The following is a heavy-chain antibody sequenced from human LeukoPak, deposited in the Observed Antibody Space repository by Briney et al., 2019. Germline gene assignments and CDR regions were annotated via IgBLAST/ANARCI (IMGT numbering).Heavy chain of an antibody. V-gene: IGHV3-53*01. Sequence: GGSLRLSCAASGFTFSGYSMNWVRQAPGKGLEWVSVIYHSGNTDYADSVKGRFTISRDNSKNTVYLQMSSLRAEDTAVYYCARVRVTGYSNFAYWGQGTLVTVSS. J-gene: IGHJ4*02. D-gene: IGHD3-9*01. CDR3: ARVRVTGYSNFAY. CDR2: IYHSGNT. CDR1: GFTFSGYS.